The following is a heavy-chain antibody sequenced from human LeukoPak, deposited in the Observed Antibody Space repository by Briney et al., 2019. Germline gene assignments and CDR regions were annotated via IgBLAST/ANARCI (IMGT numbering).Heavy chain of an antibody. Sequence: GGSLRLSCAASGFTFSTYWMHWVRQAPGKGLEWVGFIRSKAYGGTTEYAASVKGGFTISRDNAKNSLYLQMNSLRAEDTAVYYCARASRILDDYWGQGTLVTVSS. CDR3: ARASRILDDY. CDR2: IRSKAYGGTT. J-gene: IGHJ4*02. CDR1: GFTFSTYW. V-gene: IGHV3-71*01. D-gene: IGHD3-9*01.